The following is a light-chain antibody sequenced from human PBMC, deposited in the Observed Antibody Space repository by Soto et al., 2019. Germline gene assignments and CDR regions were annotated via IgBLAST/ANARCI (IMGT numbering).Light chain of an antibody. V-gene: IGKV3-15*01. CDR3: QQYNEWPLT. CDR2: DAS. J-gene: IGKJ4*01. Sequence: EKVMTQSPATLSVSPGERATLSCRASQGVRSNLAWYQQKPGQALRLLIYDASTRATGIPARFSGSGSGTEFTLIISSLQSEDFAVYYCQQYNEWPLTFGGGTKVDIK. CDR1: QGVRSN.